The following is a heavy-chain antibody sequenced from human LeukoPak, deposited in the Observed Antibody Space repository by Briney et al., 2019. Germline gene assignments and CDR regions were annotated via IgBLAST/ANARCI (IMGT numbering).Heavy chain of an antibody. CDR3: ARRLTGTIDY. Sequence: SETLSLTCAVSGGSISSSSYYWAWIRQPPGQGLEWIGSIYCRGDTYYNPSFKSRVTISVDTSKNQFSLKLRSVTAADTAVYYCARRLTGTIDYWGQGTLVTVSS. CDR1: GGSISSSSYY. CDR2: IYCRGDT. V-gene: IGHV4-39*01. J-gene: IGHJ4*02. D-gene: IGHD3-9*01.